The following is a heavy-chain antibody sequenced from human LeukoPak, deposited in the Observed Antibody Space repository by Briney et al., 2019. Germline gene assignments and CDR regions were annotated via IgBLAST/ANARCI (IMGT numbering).Heavy chain of an antibody. CDR3: AKGGYSSSWYLALTFDY. CDR2: IYSGGST. Sequence: PGGSLRLSCAASGFTVSSNYMSWVRQAPGKGLEWVSVIYSGGSTYYADSVKGRFTISRDNSKNTLYLQMNSLRAEDTAVYYCAKGGYSSSWYLALTFDYWGQGTLVTVSS. D-gene: IGHD6-13*01. CDR1: GFTVSSNY. J-gene: IGHJ4*02. V-gene: IGHV3-53*01.